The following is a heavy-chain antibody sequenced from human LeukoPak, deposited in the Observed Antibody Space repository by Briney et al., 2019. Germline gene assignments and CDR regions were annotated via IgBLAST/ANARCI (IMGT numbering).Heavy chain of an antibody. CDR3: ASPTPYCSSTSCYVGRAFDI. J-gene: IGHJ3*02. D-gene: IGHD2-2*01. CDR2: IIPIFGIA. CDR1: GGTFSSYA. V-gene: IGHV1-69*04. Sequence: SVKVSCTASGGTFSSYAISWVRQAPGQGLEWMGRIIPIFGIANYAQKFQGRVTITADKSTSTAYMELSSLRSEDTAVYYCASPTPYCSSTSCYVGRAFDIWGQGTMVTVSS.